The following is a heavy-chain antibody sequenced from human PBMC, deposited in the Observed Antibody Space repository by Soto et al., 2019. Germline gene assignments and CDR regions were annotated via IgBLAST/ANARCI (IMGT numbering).Heavy chain of an antibody. CDR2: IIPIFGTA. Sequence: VQLVQSGAEVKKPGSSVKVSCKASGGTFSSYAISWVRQAPGQGLEWMGGIIPIFGTANYAQKFQGRVTITADESTSTAYMELSSLRSEDTAVYYCAREYYYDSSGYYGAFDYWGQGTLVTVSS. V-gene: IGHV1-69*01. D-gene: IGHD3-22*01. CDR1: GGTFSSYA. J-gene: IGHJ4*02. CDR3: AREYYYDSSGYYGAFDY.